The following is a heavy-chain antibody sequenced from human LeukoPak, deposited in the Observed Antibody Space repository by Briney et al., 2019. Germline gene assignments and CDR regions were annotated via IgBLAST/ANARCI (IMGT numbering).Heavy chain of an antibody. D-gene: IGHD3-22*01. CDR3: ARGRTYYYPGWWFDP. CDR1: GYTFTSNG. Sequence: ASVKVSCKASGYTFTSNGISWVRQAPGQGLEWMGWMNPNSGNTGYAQKFQGRVTMTRNTSISTAYMELSSLRSEDTAVYYCARGRTYYYPGWWFDPWGQGTLVTVSS. CDR2: MNPNSGNT. V-gene: IGHV1-8*02. J-gene: IGHJ5*02.